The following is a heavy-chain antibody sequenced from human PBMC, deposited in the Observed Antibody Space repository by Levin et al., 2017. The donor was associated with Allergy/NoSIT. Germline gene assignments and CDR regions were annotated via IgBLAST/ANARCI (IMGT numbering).Heavy chain of an antibody. CDR1: GFTFYSYS. V-gene: IGHV3-48*02. CDR3: ARHMTTVTTAAYYGLDV. Sequence: GESLKISCAASGFTFYSYSMNWVRQAPGKGLEWVSYISSISTTIYYADSMKGRFTISRDNAKNSLYLQMNSLRDEDTAVYYCARHMTTVTTAAYYGLDVWGQGTTVTVSS. J-gene: IGHJ6*02. D-gene: IGHD4-17*01. CDR2: ISSISTTI.